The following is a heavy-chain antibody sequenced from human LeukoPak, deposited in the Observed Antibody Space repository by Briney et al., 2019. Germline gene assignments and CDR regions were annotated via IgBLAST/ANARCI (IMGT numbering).Heavy chain of an antibody. CDR1: GGSISSYY. Sequence: SETLSLTCTVSGGSISSYYWSWIRQPPGKGLEWIGYIYFSGSTNYNPSLKSRVTVSVDTSKNQFSLKLSSVTAADTAVYYCARGAGNYYFYGMDVWGQGTTVTVSS. CDR2: IYFSGST. J-gene: IGHJ6*02. V-gene: IGHV4-59*01. CDR3: ARGAGNYYFYGMDV.